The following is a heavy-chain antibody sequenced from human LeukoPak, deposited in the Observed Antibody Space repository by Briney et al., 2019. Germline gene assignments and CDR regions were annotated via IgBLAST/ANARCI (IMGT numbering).Heavy chain of an antibody. CDR2: ISSSGSTI. D-gene: IGHD3-10*01. CDR1: GFTFSSYE. J-gene: IGHJ1*01. Sequence: GGSLRLSCAASGFTFSSYEMNWVRQAPGKGLEWVSYISSSGSTIYYADSVKGRFTISRDNAKNSLYLQTNSLRAEDTAVYYCARYNVYYGSGSYPEYFQHWGQGTLVTVSS. CDR3: ARYNVYYGSGSYPEYFQH. V-gene: IGHV3-48*03.